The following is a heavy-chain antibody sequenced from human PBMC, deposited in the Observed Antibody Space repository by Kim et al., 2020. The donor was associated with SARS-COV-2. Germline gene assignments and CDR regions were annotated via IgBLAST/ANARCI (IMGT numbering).Heavy chain of an antibody. CDR3: AILLRGDSSMWQYYFDN. CDR1: GYRFTSFG. V-gene: IGHV1-18*01. J-gene: IGHJ4*02. CDR2: INAYQGDT. D-gene: IGHD2-15*01. Sequence: ASVKVSCKASGYRFTSFGITWVRQAPGQGLEWMGWINAYQGDTRYAPKFQGRVTMTTETSTSTAYMELRSLRSDDTAVYYCAILLRGDSSMWQYYFDNWGQGTLVTVSS.